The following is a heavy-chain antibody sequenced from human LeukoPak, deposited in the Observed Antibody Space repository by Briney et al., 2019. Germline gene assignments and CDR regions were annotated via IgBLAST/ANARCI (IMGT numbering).Heavy chain of an antibody. D-gene: IGHD1-26*01. CDR2: IYYSGST. CDR3: ARTKVGATYAFDI. Sequence: SETLSLTCTVSGGSISSYYWSWIRQPPGKGLEWIGYIYYSGSTNYNPSLKSRVTISVDTSKNQFSLKLSSVTAADTAVYYCARTKVGATYAFDIWGQGTMVTVSS. V-gene: IGHV4-59*08. CDR1: GGSISSYY. J-gene: IGHJ3*02.